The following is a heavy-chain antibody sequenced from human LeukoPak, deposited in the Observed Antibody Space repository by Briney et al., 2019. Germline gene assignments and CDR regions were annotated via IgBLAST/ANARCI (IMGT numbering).Heavy chain of an antibody. CDR2: FDPEDGET. CDR1: GYTLTELS. Sequence: ASVKVSCKVSGYTLTELSMHWVRQAPGKGLEWMGGFDPEDGETIYAQKFQGRVTMTEETSTDTAYMELSSLRSEDTAVYYCATARGYWGQGTLVTVSS. CDR3: ATARGY. V-gene: IGHV1-24*01. J-gene: IGHJ4*02.